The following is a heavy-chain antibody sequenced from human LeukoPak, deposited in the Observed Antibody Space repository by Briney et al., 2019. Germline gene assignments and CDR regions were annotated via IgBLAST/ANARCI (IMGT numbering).Heavy chain of an antibody. Sequence: ASVKVSCKASGYTFTSHDINWVRHASGQGLEWMGYINPDSGDAGYAREFQGRLTVTRDNSITTAYMELDSLTAADTAVYYCTRGWDHWGLGTLVTVSS. CDR2: INPDSGDA. CDR3: TRGWDH. CDR1: GYTFTSHD. V-gene: IGHV1-8*01. J-gene: IGHJ4*02.